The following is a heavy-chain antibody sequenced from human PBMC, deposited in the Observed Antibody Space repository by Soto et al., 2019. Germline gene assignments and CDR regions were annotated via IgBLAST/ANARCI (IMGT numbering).Heavy chain of an antibody. D-gene: IGHD3-3*01. Sequence: TSETLSLTCTVSGGSISSYYWSWIRQPPGKGLEWIGYIYYSGSTNYNPSLKSRVTISVDTSKNQFSLKLSSVTAADTAVYYCARHRFLEWSPYYFDYWGQGTLVTVSS. CDR3: ARHRFLEWSPYYFDY. V-gene: IGHV4-59*08. CDR2: IYYSGST. J-gene: IGHJ4*02. CDR1: GGSISSYY.